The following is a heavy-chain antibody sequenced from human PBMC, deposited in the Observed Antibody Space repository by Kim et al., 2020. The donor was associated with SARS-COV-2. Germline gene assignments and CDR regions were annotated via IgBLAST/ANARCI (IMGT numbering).Heavy chain of an antibody. Sequence: GRSLRLSCAASGFTFSSYAMHWVRQAPGKGLEWVAVISYDGSNKYYADSVKGRVTISRDNSKNTLYLQMNSLRAEDTAVYYCARDTPDSSGWYSEYWGQGTLVTVSS. D-gene: IGHD6-19*01. CDR1: GFTFSSYA. CDR2: ISYDGSNK. CDR3: ARDTPDSSGWYSEY. V-gene: IGHV3-30*04. J-gene: IGHJ4*02.